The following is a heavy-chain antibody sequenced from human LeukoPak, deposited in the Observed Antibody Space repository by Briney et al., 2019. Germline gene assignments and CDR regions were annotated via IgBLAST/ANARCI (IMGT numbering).Heavy chain of an antibody. J-gene: IGHJ3*02. CDR3: AKGVWNYETDAFDI. Sequence: GESLRLSCAASGFTFDDYAMHWVRQAPGKGLEWVSGISWNSGSIGYADSVKGRFTISRDNAKNSLYLQMNSLRAEDTALYYCAKGVWNYETDAFDIWGQGTMVTVSS. CDR2: ISWNSGSI. V-gene: IGHV3-9*01. D-gene: IGHD1-7*01. CDR1: GFTFDDYA.